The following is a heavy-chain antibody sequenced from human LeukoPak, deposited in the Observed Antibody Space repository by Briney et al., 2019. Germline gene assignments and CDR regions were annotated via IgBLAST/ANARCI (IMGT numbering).Heavy chain of an antibody. V-gene: IGHV3-15*01. CDR1: GFTFSKAC. D-gene: IGHD5-18*01. CDR2: IQSKTDGGTT. Sequence: GGSLRLSCAASGFTFSKACMSWVRQAPGKGVEWVGHIQSKTDGGTTDFAAPVKGRFSISRDDLKNTQFLQMNSLKAEDTAVYYCTTGTWIQLWVPDYWGQGTLVTVSS. CDR3: TTGTWIQLWVPDY. J-gene: IGHJ4*02.